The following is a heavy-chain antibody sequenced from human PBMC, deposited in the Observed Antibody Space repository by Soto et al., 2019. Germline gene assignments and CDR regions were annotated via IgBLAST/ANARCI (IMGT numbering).Heavy chain of an antibody. D-gene: IGHD2-8*02. CDR2: ISGNSDTE. J-gene: IGHJ6*02. Sequence: ELQVSESGGGLAQPGGSLRLSCATSGFTFSYYAMSWVRQAPGKGLEWVAAISGNSDTENYADSVKGRFTISRDNFMNTLSLQMRGLRAEDSAVYYCAKDRRRTVYSGLDVWGQGTTVIVSS. V-gene: IGHV3-23*01. CDR1: GFTFSYYA. CDR3: AKDRRRTVYSGLDV.